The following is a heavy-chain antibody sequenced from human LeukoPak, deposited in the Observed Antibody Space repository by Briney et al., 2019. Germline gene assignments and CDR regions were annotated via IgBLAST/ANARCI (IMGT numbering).Heavy chain of an antibody. J-gene: IGHJ6*02. D-gene: IGHD3-3*01. CDR1: GGSFSGYY. Sequence: SETLSLTCAVYGGSFSGYYWSWIRQPPGKGLEWIGEINHSGSTNYNPSLKSRVAISLDTSKNQFSLKLTSVTAADMAVYYCARDRSSWYGMDVWGQGTTVTVSS. CDR2: INHSGST. CDR3: ARDRSSWYGMDV. V-gene: IGHV4-34*01.